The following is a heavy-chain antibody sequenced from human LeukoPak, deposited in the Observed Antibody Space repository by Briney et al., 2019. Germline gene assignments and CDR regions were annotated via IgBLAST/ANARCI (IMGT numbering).Heavy chain of an antibody. CDR3: ARVRASGKIDY. J-gene: IGHJ4*02. V-gene: IGHV3-NL1*01. CDR2: IYSGGST. CDR1: GFTFSSYG. Sequence: PGGSLRLSCAASGFTFSSYGMHWVRQAPGKGLEWVSVIYSGGSTYYADSVKGRFTISRDNSKNTLYLQMNSLRAEDAAVYYCARVRASGKIDYWGQGTLVTVSS. D-gene: IGHD2-15*01.